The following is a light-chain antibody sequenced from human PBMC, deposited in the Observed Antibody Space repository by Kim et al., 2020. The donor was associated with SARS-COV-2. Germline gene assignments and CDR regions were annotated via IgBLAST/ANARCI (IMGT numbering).Light chain of an antibody. V-gene: IGLV2-14*03. CDR2: DVN. CDR1: SIDIGAYNF. Sequence: QSLTISCHGTSIDIGAYNFVSWYQQHPGKGPKLMIYDVNKRPSGISNRFSGSKSGNTASLTISGLQAEDEADYYCSSYRSTSTPVLFGGGTQLTVL. J-gene: IGLJ2*01. CDR3: SSYRSTSTPVL.